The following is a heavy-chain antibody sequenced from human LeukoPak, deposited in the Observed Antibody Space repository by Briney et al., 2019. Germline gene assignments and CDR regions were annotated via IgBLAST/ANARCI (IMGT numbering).Heavy chain of an antibody. V-gene: IGHV3-23*01. D-gene: IGHD3-9*01. CDR1: GFTFSSYA. J-gene: IGHJ4*02. Sequence: GRSLRLSCAASGFTFSSYAMSWVRQAPGKGLEWVSAISGSGGSTYYADSVKGRFTISRDNSKNTLYLQMNSLRAEDTAVYYCAKDRAYYDILTEAIYWGQGTLVTVSS. CDR2: ISGSGGST. CDR3: AKDRAYYDILTEAIY.